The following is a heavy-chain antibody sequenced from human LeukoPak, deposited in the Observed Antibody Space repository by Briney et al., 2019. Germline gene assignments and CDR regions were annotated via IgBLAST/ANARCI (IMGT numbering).Heavy chain of an antibody. CDR2: IYYSGST. J-gene: IGHJ4*02. D-gene: IGHD3-3*01. V-gene: IGHV4-39*01. CDR1: GGSISSSSYY. Sequence: SETLSLTCTVSGGSISSSSYYWGWIRQPPGKGLEWIGSIYYSGSTYYNPSLKSRVTISVDTSKNQFSLKLSSVTAADTAVYYCASELRFLEWLLFDYWGQGTLVTVSS. CDR3: ASELRFLEWLLFDY.